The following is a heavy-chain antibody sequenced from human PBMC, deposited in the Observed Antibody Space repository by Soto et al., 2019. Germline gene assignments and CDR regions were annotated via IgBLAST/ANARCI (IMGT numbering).Heavy chain of an antibody. V-gene: IGHV4-31*03. CDR1: GGSISSGGYY. CDR3: ARRLGLYSGSVFDD. D-gene: IGHD1-26*01. Sequence: QVQLQESGPGLVKPAQTLSLTCTVSGGSISSGGYYWSWIRQQPGKGLEWIGYIFYSGSTYYNPSLKSRVTILVDTSKNQFSLKVSSVTAADTAVYYCARRLGLYSGSVFDDWGQGTLVTVSS. CDR2: IFYSGST. J-gene: IGHJ4*02.